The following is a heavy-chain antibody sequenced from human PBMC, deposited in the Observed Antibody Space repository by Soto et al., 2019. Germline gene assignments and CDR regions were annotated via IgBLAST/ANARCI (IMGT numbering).Heavy chain of an antibody. J-gene: IGHJ6*02. CDR1: GFTFSSYA. Sequence: PGGSLRLSCAASGFTFSSYAMSWVRQAPGKGLEWVSAISGSGGSTYYADSVKGRFTISRDNSENTLYLQMNSLRAEDTAVYYCAKDTGPGYYYGMDVWGQGTTVTVSS. D-gene: IGHD7-27*01. CDR3: AKDTGPGYYYGMDV. V-gene: IGHV3-23*01. CDR2: ISGSGGST.